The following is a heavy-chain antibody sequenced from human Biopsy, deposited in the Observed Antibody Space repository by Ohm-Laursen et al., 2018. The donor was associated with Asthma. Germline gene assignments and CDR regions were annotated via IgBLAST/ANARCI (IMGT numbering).Heavy chain of an antibody. J-gene: IGHJ6*02. CDR2: IIPMYGVP. CDR1: GVTFRTYA. Sequence: SSVNVSCTASGVTFRTYAFNSVRQAPGQGLGWMGGIIPMYGVPKVAQKFQGRVTITADESTSTAYMEMSSLGSEDTAVYYCARVDAIMISGDFYFYSGFDLWGQGTTVRVSS. CDR3: ARVDAIMISGDFYFYSGFDL. D-gene: IGHD3-16*01. V-gene: IGHV1-69*01.